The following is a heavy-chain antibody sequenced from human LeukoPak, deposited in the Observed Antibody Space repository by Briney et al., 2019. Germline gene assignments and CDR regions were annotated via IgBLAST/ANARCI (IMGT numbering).Heavy chain of an antibody. V-gene: IGHV3-66*02. D-gene: IGHD6-13*01. CDR2: IYSGGST. Sequence: PGGSLRLSCAASGFTVSSNYMSWVRQAPGKGLEWVSVIYSGGSTYYAESVKGRFPISRDNSKNTLYLQMNSLRAEDTAVYYCARERHRGSSSWYYFDYWGQGTLVTVSS. CDR3: ARERHRGSSSWYYFDY. J-gene: IGHJ4*02. CDR1: GFTVSSNY.